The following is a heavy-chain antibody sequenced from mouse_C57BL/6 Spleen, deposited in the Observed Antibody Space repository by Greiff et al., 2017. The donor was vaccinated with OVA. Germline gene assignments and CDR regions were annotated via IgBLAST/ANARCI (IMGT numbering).Heavy chain of an antibody. V-gene: IGHV14-4*01. CDR1: GFNIKDDY. J-gene: IGHJ3*01. Sequence: EVKLMESGAELVRPGASVKLSCTASGFNIKDDYMHWVKQRPEQGLEWIGWIDPENGDTEYASKFQGKATITADTSSNTAYLQLSSLTSEDTAVYYCTMDYYGSSYGFAYWGQGTLVTVSA. D-gene: IGHD1-1*01. CDR2: IDPENGDT. CDR3: TMDYYGSSYGFAY.